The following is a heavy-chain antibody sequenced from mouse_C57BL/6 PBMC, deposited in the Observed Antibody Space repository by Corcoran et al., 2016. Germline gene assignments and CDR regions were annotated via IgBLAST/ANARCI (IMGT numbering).Heavy chain of an antibody. CDR1: GYTFTTYG. V-gene: IGHV9-3*01. J-gene: IGHJ3*01. CDR2: INTYSGVP. Sequence: QIQLVQSGPELKKPGETVKISCKASGYTFTTYGMSWVKQAPGKGLKWMGWINTYSGVPTYADDFKGRFAFSLETSASTAYLQINNLKNEDTATYFCATQLGFAYWGQGTLVTVSA. CDR3: ATQLGFAY. D-gene: IGHD4-1*02.